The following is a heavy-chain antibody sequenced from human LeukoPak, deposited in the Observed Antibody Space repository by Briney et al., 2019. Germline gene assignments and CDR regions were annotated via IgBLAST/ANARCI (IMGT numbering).Heavy chain of an antibody. Sequence: PGGSLRLSCAASGFTFSSYAMSWVRQAPGKGLEWVSAISGSGGDTYYADSVKGRFTISRDNSKNTLYLQMNSLRAEDTAVYYCAKMRIEYSSSSRHFDYWGQGTLVTVSS. V-gene: IGHV3-23*01. CDR3: AKMRIEYSSSSRHFDY. J-gene: IGHJ4*02. D-gene: IGHD6-6*01. CDR1: GFTFSSYA. CDR2: ISGSGGDT.